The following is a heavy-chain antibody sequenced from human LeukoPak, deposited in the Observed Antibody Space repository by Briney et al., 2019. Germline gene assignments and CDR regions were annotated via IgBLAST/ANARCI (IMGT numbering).Heavy chain of an antibody. CDR1: GFTFNSYA. CDR2: VLSDGSDQ. Sequence: PGRSLRLSCAASGFTFNSYAMKWVRQAPGKGLEWLAVVLSDGSDQYYGDSVQGRFTVSRDNSKNTLYLQMDNLRFEDTAVYYCARVSKPGWFDYYYMDVWGKGTTVIVSS. V-gene: IGHV3-30*04. D-gene: IGHD3-10*01. J-gene: IGHJ6*03. CDR3: ARVSKPGWFDYYYMDV.